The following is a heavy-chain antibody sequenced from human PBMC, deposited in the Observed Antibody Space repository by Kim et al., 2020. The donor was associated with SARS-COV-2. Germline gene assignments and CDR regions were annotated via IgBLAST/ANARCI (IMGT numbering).Heavy chain of an antibody. V-gene: IGHV1-2*06. Sequence: ASVKVSCKASGYTFTGYYMHWVRQAPGQGLEWMGRINPNSGGTNYAQKFQGRVTMTRDTSISTAYMELSRLRYDDTAVYYCAREVTPITIFGVVTRYYYYCYMDVWGKGTTVTVSS. D-gene: IGHD3-3*01. CDR2: INPNSGGT. CDR1: GYTFTGYY. J-gene: IGHJ6*03. CDR3: AREVTPITIFGVVTRYYYYCYMDV.